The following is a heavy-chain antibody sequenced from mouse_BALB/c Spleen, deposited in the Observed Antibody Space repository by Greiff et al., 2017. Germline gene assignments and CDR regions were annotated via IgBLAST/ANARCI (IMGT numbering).Heavy chain of an antibody. CDR1: SYTFTDYA. Sequence: QVQLQQSGPELVRPGVSVKISCKGSSYTFTDYAMHWVKQSHAKSLEWIGVISTYYGNTNYNQKFKGKATMTVDKSSSTAYMELARLTSEDSAVYYCAKGENYYGSSSGFDYWGQGTTLTVSS. CDR3: AKGENYYGSSSGFDY. D-gene: IGHD1-1*01. J-gene: IGHJ2*01. V-gene: IGHV1-67*01. CDR2: ISTYYGNT.